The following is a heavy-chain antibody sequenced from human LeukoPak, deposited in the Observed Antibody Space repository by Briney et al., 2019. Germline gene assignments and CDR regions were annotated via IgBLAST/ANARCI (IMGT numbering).Heavy chain of an antibody. J-gene: IGHJ4*02. Sequence: SQTLSVTCAVSGASVSSSHWNWIRQFPGRGLEWIGCLSYTGKTDYNPSLISRVTISLDTSKNQVSLKLTSVTAADTAVYYCSEGYFEPFDHWGQGTLVTVSS. CDR3: SEGYFEPFDH. CDR2: LSYTGKT. V-gene: IGHV4-59*02. D-gene: IGHD2/OR15-2a*01. CDR1: GASVSSSH.